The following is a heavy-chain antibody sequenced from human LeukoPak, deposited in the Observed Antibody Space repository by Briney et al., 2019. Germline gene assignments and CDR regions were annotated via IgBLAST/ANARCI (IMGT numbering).Heavy chain of an antibody. CDR3: AIRDYGGNSGQFGY. V-gene: IGHV1-69*13. Sequence: SVKVSCKASGGTFSSYAISWVRQAPGQGLEWMGGITPIFGTANYAQKFQGRVTITADESTSTAYMELSSLRSEDTAVYYCAIRDYGGNSGQFGYWGQGTLVTVSS. J-gene: IGHJ4*02. CDR1: GGTFSSYA. CDR2: ITPIFGTA. D-gene: IGHD4-23*01.